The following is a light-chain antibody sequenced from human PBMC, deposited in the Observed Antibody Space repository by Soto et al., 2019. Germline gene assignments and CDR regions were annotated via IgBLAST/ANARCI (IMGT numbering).Light chain of an antibody. J-gene: IGKJ2*01. CDR1: QRTSGC. V-gene: IGKV1-5*03. CDR2: KAS. CDR3: QQYNSLYT. Sequence: DIQMTQSPSTLSASVGDRVTITCRASQRTSGCLAWYQQQPWKAPKLLIYKASSLESGVPSRFSGSGSETAFTLTISSQQHEDSATYSCQQYNSLYTFGQGTKWDIK.